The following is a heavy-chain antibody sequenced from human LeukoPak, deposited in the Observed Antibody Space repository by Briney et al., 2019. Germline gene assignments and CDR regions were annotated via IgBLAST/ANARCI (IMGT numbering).Heavy chain of an antibody. V-gene: IGHV3-9*01. CDR2: ISWNSGSI. CDR3: AKEQMAGAFDY. CDR1: AFTFDEYA. Sequence: PRRSLRLSCAASAFTFDEYAMHWVRQAPGKGLEWVSGISWNSGSIGYADSVKGRFTISRDNAKNSLYLQMNGLRAEDTALYYCAKEQMAGAFDYWGQGTLVTVSS. J-gene: IGHJ4*02. D-gene: IGHD6-19*01.